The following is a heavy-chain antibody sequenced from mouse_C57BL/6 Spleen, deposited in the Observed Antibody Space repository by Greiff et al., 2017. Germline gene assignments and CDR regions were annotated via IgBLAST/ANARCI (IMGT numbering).Heavy chain of an antibody. J-gene: IGHJ4*01. CDR2: IDPSDSET. V-gene: IGHV1-52*01. CDR3: ARARQLGQGAMDY. D-gene: IGHD4-1*02. CDR1: GYTFTSYW. Sequence: QVQLQQPGAELVRPGSSVKLSCKASGYTFTSYWMHWVKQRPIQGLEWIGNIDPSDSETHYNQKFKDKATLTVDKSSSTAYMQLSSLTSEDSAVYDCARARQLGQGAMDYWGQGTSVTVSS.